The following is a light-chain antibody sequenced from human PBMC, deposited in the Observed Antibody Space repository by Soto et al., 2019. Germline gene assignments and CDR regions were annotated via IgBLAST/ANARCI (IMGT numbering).Light chain of an antibody. J-gene: IGLJ1*01. CDR2: DVS. Sequence: QSVLTQPASVSGSPGQSITISCVGTSGDIGDYNYVSWYQQHPGKVPKVIIYDVSNRPSGVSYRFSGTKSGNTASLTVSRPRSEEEPDYDGCSNAGGATIVCGSGSKVP. V-gene: IGLV2-14*01. CDR3: CSNAGGATIV. CDR1: SGDIGDYNY.